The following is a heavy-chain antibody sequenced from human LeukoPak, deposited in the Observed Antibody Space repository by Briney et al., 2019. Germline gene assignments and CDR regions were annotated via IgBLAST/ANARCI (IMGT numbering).Heavy chain of an antibody. D-gene: IGHD1-26*01. CDR1: GYTFTSYY. V-gene: IGHV1-46*01. CDR3: ARDPYSGNYGNYYYYYMDV. CDR2: INPSGGST. Sequence: GASVKVSCKASGYTFTSYYMHWVRQAPGQGLEWMGIINPSGGSTSYAQKFQGRVTMTRDMSTSTVYMELSSLRSEDTAVYYCARDPYSGNYGNYYYYYMDVWGKGTTVTISS. J-gene: IGHJ6*03.